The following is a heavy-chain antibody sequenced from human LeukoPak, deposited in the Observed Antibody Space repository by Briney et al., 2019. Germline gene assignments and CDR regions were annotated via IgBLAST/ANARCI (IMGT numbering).Heavy chain of an antibody. CDR1: GFTFSSYG. V-gene: IGHV3-30*18. CDR2: ISYDGSNK. CDR3: AKDGKSGSYYYYGMDV. Sequence: GGSLRLSCAASGFTFSSYGMHWVRQAPGKGLEWVAVISYDGSNKYYADSVKGRFTISRDNSKNTLYLQMNSLRAEDTAVYYCAKDGKSGSYYYYGMDVWGQGTTVTVSS. J-gene: IGHJ6*02. D-gene: IGHD1-26*01.